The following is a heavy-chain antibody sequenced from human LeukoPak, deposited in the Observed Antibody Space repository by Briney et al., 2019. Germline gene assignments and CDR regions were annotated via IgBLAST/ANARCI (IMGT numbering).Heavy chain of an antibody. CDR3: AKDVGKWESLHFFDY. CDR1: GFTLSTNA. Sequence: GGSLRLSGLTSGFTLSTNAMSWVRQAPGKGLEWISGISGSGASTYYADSVKGRFTISRDDSRNTLYLQMNSLRGDDTAVYYCAKDVGKWESLHFFDYWGQGTLVTVSS. D-gene: IGHD1-26*01. CDR2: ISGSGAST. V-gene: IGHV3-23*01. J-gene: IGHJ4*02.